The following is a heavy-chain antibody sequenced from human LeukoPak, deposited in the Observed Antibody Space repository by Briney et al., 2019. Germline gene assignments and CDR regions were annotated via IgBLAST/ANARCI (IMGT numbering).Heavy chain of an antibody. Sequence: ALVKVSCKASGFTFTNYDINWVRQATGQGLEWIGWMNPRNGNTGYAQKFQGRVTMTRDTSISTAYMELRSLRSEDTAVYYCVRDGEGVAISVNYWFDPWGQGTLVTVSS. CDR3: VRDGEGVAISVNYWFDP. CDR2: MNPRNGNT. V-gene: IGHV1-8*01. J-gene: IGHJ5*02. CDR1: GFTFTNYD. D-gene: IGHD3-10*01.